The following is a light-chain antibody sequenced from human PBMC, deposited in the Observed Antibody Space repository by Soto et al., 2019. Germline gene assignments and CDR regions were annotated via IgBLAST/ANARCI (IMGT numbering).Light chain of an antibody. J-gene: IGLJ2*01. CDR3: SANDDSLGGPV. CDR1: NSNVETNY. V-gene: IGLV1-47*02. Sequence: QSVLTQPPSASGTPGQRVTISCSGSNSNVETNYVYWYQQVAGTAPKLLIYSIDQRPSGVPDRFSASKSGTSASLDISGLRSEDEADYYCSANDDSLGGPVFDGGTKLTVL. CDR2: SID.